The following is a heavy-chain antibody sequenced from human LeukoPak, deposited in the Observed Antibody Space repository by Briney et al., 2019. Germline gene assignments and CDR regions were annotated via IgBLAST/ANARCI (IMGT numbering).Heavy chain of an antibody. CDR2: ISGCGTTT. CDR3: AKPLSAASGTDFHY. V-gene: IGHV3-23*01. Sequence: GGSLRLSCAASGFTFSSYAMSWVRQAPGKGLDWVSAISGCGTTTYYADSVKGRFTISRDISKNTLYLQMNSLRAEDTAVYYCAKPLSAASGTDFHYWGQGTLVTVSS. J-gene: IGHJ4*02. CDR1: GFTFSSYA. D-gene: IGHD6-13*01.